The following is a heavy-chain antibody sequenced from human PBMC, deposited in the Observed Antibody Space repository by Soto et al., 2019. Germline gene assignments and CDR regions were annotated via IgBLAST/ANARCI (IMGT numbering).Heavy chain of an antibody. CDR3: ARQFHYDSSGYYYAY. D-gene: IGHD3-22*01. CDR1: GGTFSRNT. Sequence: QVQLVQSGAEVKKPGSSVKVSYKASGGTFSRNTISWVRQAPGQGLEWMGGIIPIFGTANYAQKFQGRVTITADESTSTAYMELSRLRSEDTAVYYCARQFHYDSSGYYYAYWGQGTLVTVSS. V-gene: IGHV1-69*01. J-gene: IGHJ4*02. CDR2: IIPIFGTA.